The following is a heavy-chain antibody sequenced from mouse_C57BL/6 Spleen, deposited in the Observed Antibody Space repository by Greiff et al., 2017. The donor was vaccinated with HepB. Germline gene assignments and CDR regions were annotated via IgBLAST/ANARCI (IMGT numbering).Heavy chain of an antibody. Sequence: QVQLQQPGAELVRPGSSVKLSCKASGYTFTSYWMDWVKQRPGQGLEWIGNIYPSDSETHYNQKFKDKATLTVDKSSSTAYMHLSSLTSEDSAVYYCARRGGRRGAYWGQGTLVTVSA. D-gene: IGHD1-1*02. CDR2: IYPSDSET. CDR1: GYTFTSYW. CDR3: ARRGGRRGAY. J-gene: IGHJ3*01. V-gene: IGHV1-61*01.